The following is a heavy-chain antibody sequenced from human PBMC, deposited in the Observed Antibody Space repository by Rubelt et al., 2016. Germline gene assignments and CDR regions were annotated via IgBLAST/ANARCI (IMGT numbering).Heavy chain of an antibody. CDR2: INHSGST. D-gene: IGHD1-1*01. J-gene: IGHJ3*02. V-gene: IGHV4-34*01. CDR1: GGSFSGYY. CDR3: ARDAGTTTGVDAFDI. Sequence: QVQLQQWGAGLLKPSETLSLTCAVYGGSFSGYYWSWIRQPPGKGLEWIGEINHSGSTNYNPSLKSRVTISVDPARKQFSLKLSSVTAADTAVYYCARDAGTTTGVDAFDIWGQGTMVTVSS.